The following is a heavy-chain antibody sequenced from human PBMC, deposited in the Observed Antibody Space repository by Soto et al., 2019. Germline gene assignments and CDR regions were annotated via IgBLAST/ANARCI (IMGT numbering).Heavy chain of an antibody. Sequence: QLQLQESGPGLLRPSETLSLTCTVSGGSIDNNNYFWGWVRQHPGKGLEWIGSAAYSGGTYKNPSLKSRVTVSVDTSKNQFSLKLTSVTAADTAVYYCAKVVVGATSHSDFDSWGQGTLVTVSS. CDR3: AKVVVGATSHSDFDS. D-gene: IGHD2-15*01. CDR2: AAYSGGT. V-gene: IGHV4-39*01. J-gene: IGHJ4*02. CDR1: GGSIDNNNYF.